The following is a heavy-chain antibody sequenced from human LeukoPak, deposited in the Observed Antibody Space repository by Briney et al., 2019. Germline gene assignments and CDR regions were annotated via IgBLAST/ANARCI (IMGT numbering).Heavy chain of an antibody. J-gene: IGHJ4*02. D-gene: IGHD2-2*01. CDR3: ARICSSTDCLIPD. Sequence: PGGSLRLSCAASGFTFSRHWMHWVRQAPGKGLVWISRINSDGSGTNYADFVKGRFTISRDNAKNTVYLQINSLRDEDTAVYYCARICSSTDCLIPDWGQGTWSPSP. CDR1: GFTFSRHW. V-gene: IGHV3-74*01. CDR2: INSDGSGT.